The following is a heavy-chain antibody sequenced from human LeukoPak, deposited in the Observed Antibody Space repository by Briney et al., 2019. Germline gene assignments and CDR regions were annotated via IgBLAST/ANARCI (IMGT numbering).Heavy chain of an antibody. CDR3: ARASWGYDFDS. D-gene: IGHD7-27*01. CDR1: GFTFSSYW. V-gene: IGHV3-7*03. CDR2: IKQDGSEK. Sequence: PGGSLRLSCAASGFTFSSYWMSWVRQAPGKGLEWVANIKQDGSEKYYVDSVKGRFTISRGNSNSTLYLQMNNLRVDDTAVYYCARASWGYDFDSWGLGTLVAVSS. J-gene: IGHJ4*02.